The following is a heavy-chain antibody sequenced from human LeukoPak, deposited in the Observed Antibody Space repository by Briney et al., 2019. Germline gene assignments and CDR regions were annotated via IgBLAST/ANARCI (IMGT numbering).Heavy chain of an antibody. CDR3: ARDNYYGSGSLFDY. D-gene: IGHD3-10*01. J-gene: IGHJ4*02. V-gene: IGHV1-2*02. CDR2: INPNSGGT. CDR1: GYTLTELS. Sequence: ASVKVSCKVSGYTLTELSMHWVRQAPGQGLEWMGWINPNSGGTNYAQKFQGRVTMTRDTSISTAYMELSRLRSDDTAVYYCARDNYYGSGSLFDYWGQGTLVTVSS.